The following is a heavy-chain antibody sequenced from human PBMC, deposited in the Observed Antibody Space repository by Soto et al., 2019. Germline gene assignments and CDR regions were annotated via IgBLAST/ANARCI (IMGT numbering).Heavy chain of an antibody. CDR3: TTDLVYSSSWLNDY. D-gene: IGHD6-13*01. V-gene: IGHV3-15*01. CDR2: IKSKTDGGTT. Sequence: EVQLVESGGGLVKPGGSLRLSCAASGFTFSNACMSWVRQAPGKGLEWVGRIKSKTDGGTTDYAAPVKGRFTISRDDSRNTLYLQMNSLKTEDTAVYYCTTDLVYSSSWLNDYWGQGTLVTVSS. J-gene: IGHJ4*02. CDR1: GFTFSNAC.